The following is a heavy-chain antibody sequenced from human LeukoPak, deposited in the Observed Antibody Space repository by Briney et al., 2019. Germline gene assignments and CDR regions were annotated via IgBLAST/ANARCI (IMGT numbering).Heavy chain of an antibody. CDR2: IIPIFGTA. D-gene: IGHD5-12*01. J-gene: IGHJ4*02. CDR3: ARGYPYVGYSGYVPFDY. V-gene: IGHV1-69*13. Sequence: SVKVSCKASGGTFSSYAISWVRQAPGQGIEWMGGIIPIFGTANYAQKFQGRVTITADESTSTAYMELSSLRSEDTAVYYCARGYPYVGYSGYVPFDYWGQGTLVTVSS. CDR1: GGTFSSYA.